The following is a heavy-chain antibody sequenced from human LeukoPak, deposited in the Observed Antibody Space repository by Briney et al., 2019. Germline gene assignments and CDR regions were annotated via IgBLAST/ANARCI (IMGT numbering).Heavy chain of an antibody. Sequence: GGSLRLSCAASGFSFSDYYMSWIRQAPGMGLEWVSHISSGGSTTLYADSVKGRFSISRDNAKNSLYLQMNSLRAEDTAVYYCARQAYGGPPNDAFNMRGQGTMVTVSS. CDR3: ARQAYGGPPNDAFNM. CDR2: ISSGGSTT. V-gene: IGHV3-11*01. D-gene: IGHD4-23*01. J-gene: IGHJ3*02. CDR1: GFSFSDYY.